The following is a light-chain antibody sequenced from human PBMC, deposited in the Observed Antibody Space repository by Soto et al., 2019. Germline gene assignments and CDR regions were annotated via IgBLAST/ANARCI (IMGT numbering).Light chain of an antibody. CDR3: QKYDSAPEA. CDR2: DAS. V-gene: IGKV1-27*01. J-gene: IGKJ1*01. Sequence: DIQMTQSPSSLSASVGDRVTITCRASQGISNSLAWYQQEPGKVHKLLIYDASTLQSGVSSRFSGSGSGTDFTLTISSLQPEDVATYYCQKYDSAPEAFGQGTKVEIK. CDR1: QGISNS.